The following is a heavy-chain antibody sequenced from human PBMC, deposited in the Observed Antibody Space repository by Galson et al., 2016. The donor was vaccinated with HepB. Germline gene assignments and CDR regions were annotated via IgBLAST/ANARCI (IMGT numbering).Heavy chain of an antibody. CDR2: ISGSGVST. CDR3: AKDLSWGIAAAGYYYYYYGMDV. D-gene: IGHD6-13*01. V-gene: IGHV3-23*01. CDR1: GFTFSSYA. J-gene: IGHJ6*02. Sequence: SLRLSCAASGFTFSSYAMNWVRQAPGKGLEWVSAISGSGVSTFYADSVKGRFTISRDNSKNTLYLQMNSLRAEDTAVYYCAKDLSWGIAAAGYYYYYYGMDVWGQGTTGTVAS.